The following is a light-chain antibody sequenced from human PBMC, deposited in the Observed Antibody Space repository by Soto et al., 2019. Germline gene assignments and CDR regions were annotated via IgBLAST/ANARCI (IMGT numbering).Light chain of an antibody. J-gene: IGKJ5*01. Sequence: EIVLTQSPATLSLSPGERATLSCRASQSVTSRFFAWYQHKPGQPPRLLICGATTRATGIPARFSGSGSGTDFTLTISSLEPEDCAIYYCQQRQYWPPITFGQGTRLEIK. V-gene: IGKV3-11*01. CDR3: QQRQYWPPIT. CDR1: QSVTSRF. CDR2: GAT.